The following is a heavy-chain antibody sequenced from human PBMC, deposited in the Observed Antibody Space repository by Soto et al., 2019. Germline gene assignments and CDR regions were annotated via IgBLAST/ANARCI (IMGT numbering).Heavy chain of an antibody. Sequence: QVQLVQSGAEVKKPESSVKVACKAPGGTFSTYAISWVRQAPGQGLEWMGGIIPMFGTANYAQRFQDRVTLTADESTNTAYMELSSLRSEETAVYFCASGIQLWLRRINNGYSGWGQGTLVTVSS. D-gene: IGHD5-18*01. CDR3: ASGIQLWLRRINNGYSG. V-gene: IGHV1-69*12. CDR2: IIPMFGTA. CDR1: GGTFSTYA. J-gene: IGHJ4*02.